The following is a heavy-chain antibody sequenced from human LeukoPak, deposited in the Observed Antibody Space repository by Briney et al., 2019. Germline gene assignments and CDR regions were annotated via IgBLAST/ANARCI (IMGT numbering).Heavy chain of an antibody. Sequence: GGSLRLSCEASGFLFHDYYMSWVRQAPGKGLEWVANIKQDGSEKYYVDSVKGRFTISRDNAKNSLYLQMNSLRAEDTAVYYCARDRGFTTTLYATSLYYGMDVWGQGTTVTVS. V-gene: IGHV3-7*01. J-gene: IGHJ6*02. CDR2: IKQDGSEK. D-gene: IGHD2-8*01. CDR1: GFLFHDYY. CDR3: ARDRGFTTTLYATSLYYGMDV.